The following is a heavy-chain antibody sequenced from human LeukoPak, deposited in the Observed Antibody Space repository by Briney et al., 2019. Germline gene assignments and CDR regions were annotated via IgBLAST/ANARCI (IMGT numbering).Heavy chain of an antibody. CDR2: INHSGST. CDR1: GGSFSGYY. D-gene: IGHD3-22*01. V-gene: IGHV4-34*01. Sequence: PSETLSLTCAVYGGSFSGYYWSWIRQPPGKGLEWIGEINHSGSTNYNPSLKSRVTISVDTSKNQFSLKLSSVTAADTAVYYCARGQRASSGYYYYYYGMDVWGQGTTVTVSS. J-gene: IGHJ6*02. CDR3: ARGQRASSGYYYYYYGMDV.